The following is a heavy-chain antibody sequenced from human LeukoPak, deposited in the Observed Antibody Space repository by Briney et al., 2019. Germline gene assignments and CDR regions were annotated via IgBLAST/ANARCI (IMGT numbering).Heavy chain of an antibody. J-gene: IGHJ6*03. D-gene: IGHD2-15*01. CDR3: VCHRSRCYDRRGRTRYCYYVAV. CDR2: IYADDSDV. V-gene: IGHV5-51*01. Sequence: GESLKISCKGSGYSFTLYWIGWVRQMPGKGLEWMAIIYADDSDVRYSPSFQGQVTISVDKSISTAYLQWSSLKASDTAMYYCVCHRSRCYDRRGRTRYCYYVAVWCKGTTVNVYS. CDR1: GYSFTLYW.